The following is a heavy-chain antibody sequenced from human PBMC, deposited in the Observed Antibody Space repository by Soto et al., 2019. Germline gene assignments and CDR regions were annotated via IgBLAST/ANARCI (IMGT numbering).Heavy chain of an antibody. J-gene: IGHJ4*02. CDR1: GYTFTSYY. V-gene: IGHV1-46*01. Sequence: ASVKVSCKASGYTFTSYYMHWVRQAPGQGLEWMGIINPSGGSTSYAQKFQGRVTMTRDTSTSTVYMELSSLRSEDTAVYYCARQRYYYDSSGYFVYWGQGTLVTVSS. CDR3: ARQRYYYDSSGYFVY. CDR2: INPSGGST. D-gene: IGHD3-22*01.